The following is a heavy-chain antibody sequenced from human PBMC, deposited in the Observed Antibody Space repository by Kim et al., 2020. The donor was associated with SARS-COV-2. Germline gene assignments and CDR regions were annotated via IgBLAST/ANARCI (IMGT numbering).Heavy chain of an antibody. CDR3: ARDRRLLRYFDLSHTLSYYMDV. Sequence: SETLSLTCTVSGGSISSGGYYWSWIRQHPGKGLEWIGYIYYSGSTYYNPSLKSRVTISVDTSKNQFSLKLSSVTAADTAVYYCARDRRLLRYFDLSHTLSYYMDVWGRETTVTVSS. V-gene: IGHV4-31*03. D-gene: IGHD3-9*01. CDR1: GGSISSGGYY. CDR2: IYYSGST. J-gene: IGHJ6*03.